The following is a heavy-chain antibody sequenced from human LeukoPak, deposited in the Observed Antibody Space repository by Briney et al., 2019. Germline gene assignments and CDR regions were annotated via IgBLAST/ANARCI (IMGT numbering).Heavy chain of an antibody. J-gene: IGHJ6*03. V-gene: IGHV4-61*02. Sequence: SEILSLTCVVSGAAINSGSYYWTWIRQPAGKGLEWIGRILTTGSANYNPSLKSRVSISLDTSKKQFSLNLTSVTAADTAVYFCARELVAPRPHNDYYFYMDVWGKGTTVTVSS. CDR1: GAAINSGSYY. CDR2: ILTTGSA. D-gene: IGHD5-12*01. CDR3: ARELVAPRPHNDYYFYMDV.